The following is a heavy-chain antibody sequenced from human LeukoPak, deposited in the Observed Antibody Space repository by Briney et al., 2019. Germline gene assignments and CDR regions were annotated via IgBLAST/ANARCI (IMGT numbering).Heavy chain of an antibody. J-gene: IGHJ4*02. CDR3: ARDRARGLDY. Sequence: SETLSLTCTVSGGSISSYYWSWIRQPPGKGLEWIGYIYYSGSTNYNPSLKSRVTISVDTSKNQFSLKLSSVTAADTAVYYCARDRARGLDYWGQGTLVTVSS. CDR1: GGSISSYY. V-gene: IGHV4-59*01. CDR2: IYYSGST. D-gene: IGHD2-15*01.